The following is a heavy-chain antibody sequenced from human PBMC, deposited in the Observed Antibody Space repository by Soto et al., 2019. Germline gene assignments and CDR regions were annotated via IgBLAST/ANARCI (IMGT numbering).Heavy chain of an antibody. CDR3: ARGRSSGWYYYYMDV. CDR2: MNPNSGNT. D-gene: IGHD6-19*01. Sequence: GASVQVSCKASGYTFTSYDINWVRQATGQGLEWMGWMNPNSGNTGYAQKFQGRVTMTRNTSISTAYMELSSLRSEDTAVYYCARGRSSGWYYYYMDVWGKGTTVTVSS. J-gene: IGHJ6*03. CDR1: GYTFTSYD. V-gene: IGHV1-8*01.